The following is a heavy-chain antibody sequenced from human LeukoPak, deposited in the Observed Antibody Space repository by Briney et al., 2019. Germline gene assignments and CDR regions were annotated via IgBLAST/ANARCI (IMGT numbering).Heavy chain of an antibody. D-gene: IGHD3-3*01. J-gene: IGHJ4*02. CDR1: GFTFSSYG. V-gene: IGHV3-30*02. Sequence: PGGSLRLSCAASGFTFSSYGMHWVRQAPGKGLEWVAFIRYDGSNKYYADSVKGRFTISRDNSKNTLYLQMNSLRAEDTAVYYCANSMELFLEWLLYLDYWGQGTLVTVSS. CDR3: ANSMELFLEWLLYLDY. CDR2: IRYDGSNK.